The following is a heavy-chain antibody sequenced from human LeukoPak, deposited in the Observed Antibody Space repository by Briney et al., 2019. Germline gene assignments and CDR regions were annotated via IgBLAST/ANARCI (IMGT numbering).Heavy chain of an antibody. J-gene: IGHJ4*02. CDR3: ARWGSTSCYDY. Sequence: GRSLRLSCAASGFTFSTYAMHWVRQAPGKGLEYVSAISTNGDSTYYADSVKGRFTISRDNSKNTLFLQMGSLRADDMAVYYCARWGSTSCYDYWGQGTLVTVSS. CDR2: ISTNGDST. V-gene: IGHV3-64*02. D-gene: IGHD2-2*01. CDR1: GFTFSTYA.